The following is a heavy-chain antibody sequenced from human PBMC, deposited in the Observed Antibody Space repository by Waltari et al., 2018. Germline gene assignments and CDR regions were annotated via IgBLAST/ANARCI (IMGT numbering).Heavy chain of an antibody. Sequence: QVQLVQSGAEVKKPGSSVKVSCKASGGTFSSYAISWVRQAPGQGREWMGGVIPIFGTANYAQKFQGRVTITTDESTSTAYMELSSLRSEDTAVYYCASGGSFNDAFDIWGQGTMVTVSS. CDR3: ASGGSFNDAFDI. J-gene: IGHJ3*02. CDR1: GGTFSSYA. D-gene: IGHD1-26*01. CDR2: VIPIFGTA. V-gene: IGHV1-69*05.